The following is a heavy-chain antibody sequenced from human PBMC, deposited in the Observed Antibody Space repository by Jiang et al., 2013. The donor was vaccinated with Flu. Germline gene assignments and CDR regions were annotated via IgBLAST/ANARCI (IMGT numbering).Heavy chain of an antibody. CDR3: ARDTIAAAGTWYFDL. V-gene: IGHV6-1*01. J-gene: IGHJ2*01. CDR2: TYYRSKWYN. Sequence: QTLSLTCVIFGDSVSSNTAAWNWIRQSPSRGLEWLGRTYYRSKWYNDYAVSVKSRITINPDTSKNQFSLQLNSVTPEDTAVYYCARDTIAAAGTWYFDLWGRGTLVTVSS. CDR1: GDSVSSNTAA. D-gene: IGHD6-13*01.